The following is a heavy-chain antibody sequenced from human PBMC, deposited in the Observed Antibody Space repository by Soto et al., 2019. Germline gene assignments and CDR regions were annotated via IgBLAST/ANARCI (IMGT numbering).Heavy chain of an antibody. CDR2: IIPIFGTA. V-gene: IGHV1-69*13. D-gene: IGHD6-19*01. J-gene: IGHJ3*02. CDR3: ARASSGWSDAFDI. Sequence: ASVKVSCKASGYTFTSYNMHWVRQAPGQGLEWMGGIIPIFGTANYAQKFQGRVTITADESTSTAYMELSSLRSEDTAVYYCARASSGWSDAFDIWGQGTMVTVS. CDR1: GYTFTSYN.